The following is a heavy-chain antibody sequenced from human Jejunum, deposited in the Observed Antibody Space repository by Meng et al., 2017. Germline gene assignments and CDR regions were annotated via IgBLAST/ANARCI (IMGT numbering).Heavy chain of an antibody. D-gene: IGHD5/OR15-5a*01. CDR3: ATSVSHAFDN. CDR2: IRYDGSEE. Sequence: GESLKISCAASGFTFSTYWMTWVRQAPGKGLEWVANIRYDGSEEHFVDSLKGRFTISRDNAKNSLYLQMNSLRAEDTAVYYCATSVSHAFDNWGQGTQVTVSS. CDR1: GFTFSTYW. J-gene: IGHJ4*02. V-gene: IGHV3-7*01.